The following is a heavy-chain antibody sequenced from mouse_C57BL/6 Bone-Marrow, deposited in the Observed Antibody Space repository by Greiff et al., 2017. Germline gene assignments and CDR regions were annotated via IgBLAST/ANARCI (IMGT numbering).Heavy chain of an antibody. J-gene: IGHJ1*03. CDR1: GYTFTSYW. V-gene: IGHV1-55*01. CDR3: ARPYYSNYWYFDV. CDR2: IYPGSGST. Sequence: QVQLQQPGAELVKPGASVKMSCKASGYTFTSYWITWVKQRPGQGLEWIGDIYPGSGSTNYNEKFKSNATLTVDTSSSTAYMQLSSLTSDDSAVYYCARPYYSNYWYFDVWGTGTTVTVSS. D-gene: IGHD2-5*01.